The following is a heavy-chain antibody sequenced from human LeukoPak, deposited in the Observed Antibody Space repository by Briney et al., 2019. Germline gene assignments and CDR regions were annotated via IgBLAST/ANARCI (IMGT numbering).Heavy chain of an antibody. CDR1: GYSFTSYW. V-gene: IGHV5-51*01. CDR3: ARPPRYSNYVYGY. D-gene: IGHD4-11*01. J-gene: IGHJ4*02. CDR2: IYPGDPDT. Sequence: GESLKISCKGSGYSFTSYWIGWVRQMPGKGLEWMGIIYPGDPDTRYSPSFQGQVTISADKSISTAYLQWSSLKASDTAMYYCARPPRYSNYVYGYRGQGTLVTVSS.